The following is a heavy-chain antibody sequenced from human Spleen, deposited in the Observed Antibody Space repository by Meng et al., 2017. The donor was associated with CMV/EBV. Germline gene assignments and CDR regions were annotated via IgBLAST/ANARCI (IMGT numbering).Heavy chain of an antibody. CDR3: ARGLVGATPRAFDY. V-gene: IGHV4-61*01. Sequence: GSLRLSCTVSGDSVSSGSFYWSWIRQPPGKALDWIGYVYYTGNTNYKPSLNSRVTISLDTSKNQFSLKLSSVTAADTAVYYCARGLVGATPRAFDYWGQGTLVTVSS. CDR2: VYYTGNT. D-gene: IGHD1-26*01. J-gene: IGHJ4*02. CDR1: GDSVSSGSFY.